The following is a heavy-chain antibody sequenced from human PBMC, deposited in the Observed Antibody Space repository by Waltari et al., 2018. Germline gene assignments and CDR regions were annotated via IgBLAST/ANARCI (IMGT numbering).Heavy chain of an antibody. CDR1: GGSISSTAYY. D-gene: IGHD1-26*01. J-gene: IGHJ4*02. Sequence: QMQLQESGPGLMKPSETLSLTCTVSGGSISSTAYYWGWIRQPPGKGLEWIATIYYNGGTQYNPSLKSRVSISIDTSKNQFSLKLSSVTAADTAVYYCAGEARVGASASGGYWGQGTLVTVSS. CDR3: AGEARVGASASGGY. CDR2: IYYNGGT. V-gene: IGHV4-39*07.